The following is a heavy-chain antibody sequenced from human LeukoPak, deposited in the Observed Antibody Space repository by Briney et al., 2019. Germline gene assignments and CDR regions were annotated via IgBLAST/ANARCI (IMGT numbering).Heavy chain of an antibody. CDR1: GFTFSSYD. CDR2: IGTAGDT. Sequence: PGGSLRLSCAASGFTFSSYDMHWVRQAPGKGLEWVSGIGTAGDTYYPGSVKGRFTISREKAKNSLYLQMNSLRAGDTAVYYCARVRDAYTYDYWGQGTLVTVSS. D-gene: IGHD5-24*01. V-gene: IGHV3-13*01. J-gene: IGHJ4*02. CDR3: ARVRDAYTYDY.